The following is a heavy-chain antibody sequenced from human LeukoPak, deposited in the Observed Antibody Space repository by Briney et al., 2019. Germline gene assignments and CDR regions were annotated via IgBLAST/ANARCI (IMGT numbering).Heavy chain of an antibody. CDR1: GFTFSSYG. CDR3: ARDFVVAANYYYYGMDV. J-gene: IGHJ6*02. Sequence: GGSLRLSCAASGFTFSSYGMHWVRQAPGKGLEWVAVISYDGSNKYYADSVKGRFTISRDNSKNTLYLQMNSLRAEDTAVYYCARDFVVAANYYYYGMDVWGQGTTVTVSS. D-gene: IGHD2-15*01. CDR2: ISYDGSNK. V-gene: IGHV3-30*19.